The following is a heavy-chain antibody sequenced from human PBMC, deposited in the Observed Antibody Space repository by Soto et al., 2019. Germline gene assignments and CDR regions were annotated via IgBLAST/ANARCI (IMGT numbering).Heavy chain of an antibody. CDR3: ARSYSNYGSTYYYYYYYMDV. CDR2: IYYSGST. Sequence: QVQLQESGPGLVKPSQTLSLTCTVSGGSISSGGYYWSWIRQHPGKGLEWIGYIYYSGSTYYNPSLKSRVTISVDTSKNQFSLKLSSVTAADTAVYYCARSYSNYGSTYYYYYYYMDVWGKGTTVTVSS. D-gene: IGHD4-4*01. CDR1: GGSISSGGYY. V-gene: IGHV4-31*03. J-gene: IGHJ6*03.